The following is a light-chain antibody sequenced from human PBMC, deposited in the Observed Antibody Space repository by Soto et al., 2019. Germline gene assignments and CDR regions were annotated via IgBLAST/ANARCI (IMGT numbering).Light chain of an antibody. CDR2: EAS. Sequence: QSVLAQPPPVSGSPGQSVTISCTGTSTDFVSYNRVSWYQQPPGPAPKLIIYEASNRPSGVPDRFSGSKSGNTASLTISGLQAADEADYYCSLYTSENTYVFGTGTKVTLL. CDR3: SLYTSENTYV. V-gene: IGLV2-18*01. CDR1: STDFVSYNR. J-gene: IGLJ1*01.